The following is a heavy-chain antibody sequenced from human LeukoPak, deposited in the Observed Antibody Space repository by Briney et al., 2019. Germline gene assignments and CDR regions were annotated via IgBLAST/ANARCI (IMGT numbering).Heavy chain of an antibody. D-gene: IGHD3-16*01. V-gene: IGHV3-30*01. CDR3: AREGGYDYVWGSYPYYFDY. Sequence: SNKYYAVSWKGGFTISRDNSKITLYLQMNSLRAEDTAVYYCAREGGYDYVWGSYPYYFDYWGQGTLVTVSS. CDR2: SNK. J-gene: IGHJ4*02.